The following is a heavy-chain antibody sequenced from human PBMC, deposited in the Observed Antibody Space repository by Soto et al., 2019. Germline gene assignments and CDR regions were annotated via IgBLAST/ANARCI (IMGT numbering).Heavy chain of an antibody. CDR1: GGSINSGDSY. D-gene: IGHD2-15*01. J-gene: IGHJ4*02. Sequence: QVQLQESGPGLVRPSQTLSLICTVSGGSINSGDSYWNWIRQHPEKGLEWIGYINYRGSTLYNPSLKSRIIISVDTSKNQFSLKLSSVTAADTAVYYCARDAPGVAPYWGQGTLVTVSS. CDR3: ARDAPGVAPY. V-gene: IGHV4-31*03. CDR2: INYRGST.